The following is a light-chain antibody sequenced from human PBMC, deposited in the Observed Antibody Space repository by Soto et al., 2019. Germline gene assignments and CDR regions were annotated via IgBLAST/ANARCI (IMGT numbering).Light chain of an antibody. Sequence: DIQMTQSPSTLSASVGDRVTITCRASQSISSWLAWYQQKPGKAPKLLIYDASNLESGVPSRFSGSGSGTECTLTISSLQPDDFATYYCQQYNSYPITFGQGTRLEIK. J-gene: IGKJ5*01. V-gene: IGKV1-5*01. CDR3: QQYNSYPIT. CDR2: DAS. CDR1: QSISSW.